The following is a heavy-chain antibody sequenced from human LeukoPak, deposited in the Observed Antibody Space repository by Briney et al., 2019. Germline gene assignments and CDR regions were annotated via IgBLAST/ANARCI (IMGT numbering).Heavy chain of an antibody. CDR1: GFIFSDYH. V-gene: IGHV3-11*01. D-gene: IGHD6-19*01. J-gene: IGHJ4*02. CDR3: AGGRDIAVAGPGGYFDY. Sequence: PGGPLRLSCAASGFIFSDYHMSWIRQAPGKGLEWLSYISPGGGMTYSADSVKGRFTISRDNARNSLSLQMNSLTAEDTAVYYCAGGRDIAVAGPGGYFDYWGQGTLVTVSS. CDR2: ISPGGGMT.